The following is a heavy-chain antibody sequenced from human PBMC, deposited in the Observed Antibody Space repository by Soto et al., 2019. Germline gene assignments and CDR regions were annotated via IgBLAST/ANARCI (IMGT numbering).Heavy chain of an antibody. CDR3: TTSGRNWPDSFDI. Sequence: SETLSLTCAVSGFSISSGGYYWSWVRQHPGKGLEWIGYIYYSGSAYYNPSLKSRVSLSVDTSKDQFSLKLSSVTAADAAVYYCTTSGRNWPDSFDIWGQGAMVTVSS. V-gene: IGHV4-31*11. J-gene: IGHJ3*02. CDR1: GFSISSGGYY. CDR2: IYYSGSA.